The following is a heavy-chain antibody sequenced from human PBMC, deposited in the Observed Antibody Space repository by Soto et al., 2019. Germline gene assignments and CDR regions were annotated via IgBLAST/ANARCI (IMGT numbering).Heavy chain of an antibody. CDR3: ARELQHYYDSGDAFDI. D-gene: IGHD3-22*01. CDR1: GFTFSSYG. J-gene: IGHJ3*02. CDR2: IWYDGSNK. Sequence: QVQLVESGGGVVQPGRSLRLSCAASGFTFSSYGMHWVRQAPGKGLEWVAVIWYDGSNKYYADSVKGRFTISRDNSKNTLYLQMNSLRAEDTAVYYCARELQHYYDSGDAFDIWGQGTMVTVSS. V-gene: IGHV3-33*01.